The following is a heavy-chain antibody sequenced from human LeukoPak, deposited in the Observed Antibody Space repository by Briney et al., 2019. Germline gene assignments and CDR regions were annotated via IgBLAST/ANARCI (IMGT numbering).Heavy chain of an antibody. J-gene: IGHJ6*02. Sequence: SGGSLRLYCAVSGITLSNYGMSWVRQAPGKGLEWVSAISGSGGSTYYADSVKGRFTISRDNSKNTLYLQMNSLRAEGTAVYYCAKDKSEGYGDYLLAYYYYGMDVWGQGTTVTVSS. V-gene: IGHV3-23*01. D-gene: IGHD4-17*01. CDR2: ISGSGGST. CDR1: GITLSNYG. CDR3: AKDKSEGYGDYLLAYYYYGMDV.